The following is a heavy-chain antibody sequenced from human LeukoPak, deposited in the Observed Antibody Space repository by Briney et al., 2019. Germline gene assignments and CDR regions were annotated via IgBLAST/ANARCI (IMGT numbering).Heavy chain of an antibody. D-gene: IGHD3-10*01. CDR1: GGSISTYY. J-gene: IGHJ4*02. Sequence: SETLSLTCTASGGSISTYYWSWIRQPPGKGLEWIGYIYYSGSANYNPSLKSRVTISVDTSKNQFSLKLSSVTAADTAVYYCARSYGSGNYFDYWGQGTLVTVSS. CDR3: ARSYGSGNYFDY. V-gene: IGHV4-59*01. CDR2: IYYSGSA.